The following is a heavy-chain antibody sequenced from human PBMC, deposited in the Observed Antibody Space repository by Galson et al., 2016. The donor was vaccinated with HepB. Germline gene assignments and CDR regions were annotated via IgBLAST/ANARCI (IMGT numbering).Heavy chain of an antibody. Sequence: SLRLSCAASGFTFSNYYMSWIRQSPGKRLEWVSYISNSGSYTKYADPVKGRFTISRDNAKNTLYLQMDSLRAEDTAVYYCARGVTIFGVVTNPSDVWGQGTTVTVSS. CDR3: ARGVTIFGVVTNPSDV. J-gene: IGHJ6*01. CDR2: ISNSGSYT. CDR1: GFTFSNYY. D-gene: IGHD3-3*01. V-gene: IGHV3-11*06.